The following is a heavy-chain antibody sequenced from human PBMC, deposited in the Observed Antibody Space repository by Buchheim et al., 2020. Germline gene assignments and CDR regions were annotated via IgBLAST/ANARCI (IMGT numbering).Heavy chain of an antibody. CDR2: IFYSGNT. J-gene: IGHJ1*01. V-gene: IGHV4-59*01. D-gene: IGHD6-13*01. Sequence: QVQLQESGPGQVKPSETLSLTCTVSGGSISSDYWSWIRQSPGKGLEWIGCIFYSGNTHYNLSLKSRVTISSDKSKNQFSLKLNSVTAADTAVYYCARGSGNSWHLLHWGQGTL. CDR1: GGSISSDY. CDR3: ARGSGNSWHLLH.